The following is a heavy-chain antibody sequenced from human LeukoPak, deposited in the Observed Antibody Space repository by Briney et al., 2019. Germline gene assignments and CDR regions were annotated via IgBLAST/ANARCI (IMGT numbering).Heavy chain of an antibody. Sequence: GGSLRLSCAASGFTFDDYAMHWVRQAPGKGLEWVSLINWDGGSTYYADSVKGRFTISRDNSKNSLYLQMNSLRAEDTALYYCAKDKASSGYYRTGIDYWGQGTLVTVSS. CDR1: GFTFDDYA. J-gene: IGHJ4*02. D-gene: IGHD3-22*01. V-gene: IGHV3-43D*03. CDR2: INWDGGST. CDR3: AKDKASSGYYRTGIDY.